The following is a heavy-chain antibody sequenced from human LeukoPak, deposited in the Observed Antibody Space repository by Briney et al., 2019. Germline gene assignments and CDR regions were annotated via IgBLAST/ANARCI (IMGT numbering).Heavy chain of an antibody. V-gene: IGHV3-7*01. CDR3: ARDRRWLRTFDY. CDR1: EFTFSSYS. J-gene: IGHJ4*02. D-gene: IGHD5-24*01. CDR2: IKQDGSEK. Sequence: GGSLRLSCAASEFTFSSYSMNWVRQAPGKGLEWVANIKQDGSEKYYVDSVKGRFTISRDNAKNSLYLQMNSLRAEDTAVYYCARDRRWLRTFDYWGQGTLVTVSS.